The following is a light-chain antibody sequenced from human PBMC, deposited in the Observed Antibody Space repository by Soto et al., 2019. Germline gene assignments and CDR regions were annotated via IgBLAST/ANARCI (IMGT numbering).Light chain of an antibody. CDR1: QSISSW. V-gene: IGKV1-5*01. CDR3: QQYNSILRT. Sequence: DIQMTQSPSTLSASVGDRVTITCRASQSISSWLAWYQQKPGKAPKLLIYDASSLESGVPSRFSGSGSGTEVTLTISSLQPDDCATYYCQQYNSILRTFGQGTKVEIK. CDR2: DAS. J-gene: IGKJ1*01.